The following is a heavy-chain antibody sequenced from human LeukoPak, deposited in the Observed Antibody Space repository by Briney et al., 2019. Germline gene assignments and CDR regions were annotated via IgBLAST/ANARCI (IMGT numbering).Heavy chain of an antibody. V-gene: IGHV3-23*01. Sequence: GGSLRLSCAASEFTFRSYAMSWVRQAPGEGLKWVSAITGSGDGTIYADSVKGRFTISGDNSRNTLYLQMSSLRAEDTAVYYCAKEIAAVGKGVFAHWGQGTLVTVSS. CDR2: ITGSGDGT. CDR1: EFTFRSYA. D-gene: IGHD6-13*01. J-gene: IGHJ4*02. CDR3: AKEIAAVGKGVFAH.